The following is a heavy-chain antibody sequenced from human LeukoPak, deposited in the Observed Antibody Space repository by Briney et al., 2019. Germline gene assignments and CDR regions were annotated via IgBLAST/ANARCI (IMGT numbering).Heavy chain of an antibody. CDR2: IYYSGST. D-gene: IGHD3-22*01. V-gene: IGHV4-39*07. J-gene: IGHJ4*02. Sequence: SETLSLTCTVSGGSISSSSYYWGWIRQPPGKGLEWIGSIYYSGSTYYNPSLKSRVTISVDTSKNQFSLKLSSVTAADTAVYYCARGEYDSSGYYRDYWGQGTLVTVSS. CDR1: GGSISSSSYY. CDR3: ARGEYDSSGYYRDY.